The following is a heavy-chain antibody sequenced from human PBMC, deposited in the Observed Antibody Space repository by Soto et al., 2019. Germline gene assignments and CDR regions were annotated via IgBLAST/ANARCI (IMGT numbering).Heavy chain of an antibody. CDR2: ISGSVGTT. D-gene: IGHD6-19*01. J-gene: IGHJ3*02. V-gene: IGHV3-23*01. CDR1: GFTFSSYA. CDR3: AKTANGWFSAFDI. Sequence: EVQLLESGGGLVQPGGSLRLSCAASGFTFSSYAMSWVCQAPGKGLEWVSAISGSVGTTYYADSVKGRFTFSRDNSKNTLYLQMNSLRAEDTAVYYCAKTANGWFSAFDIWGQGTMVTVSS.